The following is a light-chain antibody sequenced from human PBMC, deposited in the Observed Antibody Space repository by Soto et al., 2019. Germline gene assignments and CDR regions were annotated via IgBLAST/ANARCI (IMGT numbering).Light chain of an antibody. J-gene: IGKJ2*01. Sequence: IVLTQSPGTLSLSPGERVTLSCRASQSVTSNYLAWFQQKPGQAPRLLIYVASSRAPGLPDRFSGSGSGTDFTLTISRLEPEDFAVYYCQQYGNSPYTFGQGTKLEIK. CDR2: VAS. CDR1: QSVTSNY. V-gene: IGKV3-20*01. CDR3: QQYGNSPYT.